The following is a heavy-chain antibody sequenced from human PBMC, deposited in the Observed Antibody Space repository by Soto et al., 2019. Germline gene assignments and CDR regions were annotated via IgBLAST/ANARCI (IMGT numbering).Heavy chain of an antibody. CDR1: GGSFSGDY. CDR2: INHSGST. D-gene: IGHD2-15*01. J-gene: IGHJ6*02. CDR3: ARGRQYCSGGSCYGYDYYGMDV. V-gene: IGHV4-34*01. Sequence: QVQLQQWGAGLLKPSETLSLTCAVYGGSFSGDYWSWIRQHPGTGLEWIGEINHSGSTNYNQSLQSRVTTSVDTSKNQCSLKLSSVTAEDTAVYYCARGRQYCSGGSCYGYDYYGMDVWGQGTTVTVYS.